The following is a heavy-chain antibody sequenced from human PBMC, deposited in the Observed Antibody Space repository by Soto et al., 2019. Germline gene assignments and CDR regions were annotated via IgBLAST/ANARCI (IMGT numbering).Heavy chain of an antibody. CDR1: GFSFSSYA. D-gene: IGHD1-1*01. CDR2: ISYDGSNK. J-gene: IGHJ3*02. Sequence: QVQLVESGGGVVQPGRSLRLSCAASGFSFSSYAMHWVRHTPGKGLEWVAVISYDGSNKYYADSVKGRFTISRDNSKNPLYLQMNRLSADDTAMSYCARVRGDWNECAFDIWGQGTMVTVSS. CDR3: ARVRGDWNECAFDI. V-gene: IGHV3-30-3*01.